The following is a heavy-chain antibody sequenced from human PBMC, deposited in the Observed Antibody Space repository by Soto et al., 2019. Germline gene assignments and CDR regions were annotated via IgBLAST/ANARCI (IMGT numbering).Heavy chain of an antibody. CDR3: VTGYYDFWSGYLEGFDI. CDR1: GFTFISYG. V-gene: IGHV3-30*03. D-gene: IGHD3-3*01. CDR2: ISYDGSNK. Sequence: LRLSCSASGFTFISYGMQSVRPAPGKGLEWVAGISYDGSNKYYADSVTGRFTISGDNSKNTLYLQMNSLRAEDTAVYYCVTGYYDFWSGYLEGFDIWGQGTMVTVSS. J-gene: IGHJ3*02.